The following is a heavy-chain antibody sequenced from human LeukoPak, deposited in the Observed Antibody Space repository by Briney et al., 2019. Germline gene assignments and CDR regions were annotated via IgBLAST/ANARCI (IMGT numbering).Heavy chain of an antibody. J-gene: IGHJ6*02. Sequence: GGSLRLSCAASGFTFSSYGMHWVRQAPGKGLEWVAVISYDGSNKYYADSVKGRFTISGDNSKNTLYLQMNSLRAEDTAAYYCAKDHFVQKKKAYGMDVWGQGTTVTVSS. CDR3: AKDHFVQKKKAYGMDV. D-gene: IGHD2-21*01. CDR2: ISYDGSNK. V-gene: IGHV3-30*18. CDR1: GFTFSSYG.